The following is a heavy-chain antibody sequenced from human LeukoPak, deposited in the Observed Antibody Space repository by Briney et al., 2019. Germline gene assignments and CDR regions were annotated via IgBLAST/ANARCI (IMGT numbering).Heavy chain of an antibody. D-gene: IGHD3-10*01. CDR1: GYTFTSHS. Sequence: GASVKVSCKASGYTFTSHSINWVRQAPGQGLEWMGWISDYNGHTNFAQKFQGRVTMTMDSSTSTSYMELRSLRSDDTAVYYCARDPRPRGFEEYFHFDFWGQGTLVTVSS. V-gene: IGHV1-18*01. CDR3: ARDPRPRGFEEYFHFDF. CDR2: ISDYNGHT. J-gene: IGHJ4*02.